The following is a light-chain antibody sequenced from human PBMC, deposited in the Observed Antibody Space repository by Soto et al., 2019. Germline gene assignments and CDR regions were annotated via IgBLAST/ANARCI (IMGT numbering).Light chain of an antibody. J-gene: IGKJ1*01. CDR1: QSLIHSDGNTY. V-gene: IGKV2-30*02. Sequence: DVVMTQSPLSLPVTLGQPASISCRSSQSLIHSDGNTYLNWFQQRPGQSPRRLIYKVSDRDSGGSGGLTGSGSGTDFKLKIRRVEAEDVGVYYCMEGTHWPWTFGQGTEVDIK. CDR2: KVS. CDR3: MEGTHWPWT.